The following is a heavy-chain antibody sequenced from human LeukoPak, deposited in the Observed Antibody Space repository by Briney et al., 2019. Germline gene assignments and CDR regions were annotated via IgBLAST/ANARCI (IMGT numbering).Heavy chain of an antibody. CDR2: ISGSGGST. CDR1: GFTFSSYG. CDR3: AKILDGSGSYYYYYYMDV. J-gene: IGHJ6*03. D-gene: IGHD3-10*01. Sequence: QPGGTLRLSCAASGFTFSSYGMSWVRQAPGKGLEWVSAISGSGGSTYYADSVKGRFTISRDNSKNTLYLQMNSLRAEGTAVYYCAKILDGSGSYYYYYYMDVWGKGTTVTISS. V-gene: IGHV3-23*01.